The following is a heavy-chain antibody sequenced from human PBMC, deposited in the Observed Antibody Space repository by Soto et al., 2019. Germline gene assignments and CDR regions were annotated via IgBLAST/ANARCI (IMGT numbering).Heavy chain of an antibody. CDR3: AADLPGSYGAIGF. CDR2: IKSKSDGGTT. J-gene: IGHJ4*02. Sequence: EVHLVESGGGLVKPGGSLRLSCATSGFIFHNAWMSWVRQAPGKRMEWVGRIKSKSDGGTTDYTSPVEGRFTISRDDSNNTRFVEMNSLKTEDTAMYYCAADLPGSYGAIGFWGQGTLVTVSS. V-gene: IGHV3-15*01. CDR1: GFIFHNAW. D-gene: IGHD1-26*01.